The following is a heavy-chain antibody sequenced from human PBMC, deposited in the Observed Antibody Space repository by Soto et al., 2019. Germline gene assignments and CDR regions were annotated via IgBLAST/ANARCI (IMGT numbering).Heavy chain of an antibody. V-gene: IGHV4-31*03. Sequence: SETLSLTCTVSGGSISSAGYYWRWIRQHPGKGLEWIGYIYYSGSTYYNPSLKSRVTISVDTSKNQFSLKPSSVTAADTAVYYCAVREWLLDPYYYYGMDVWGQGTTVTVSS. CDR3: AVREWLLDPYYYYGMDV. D-gene: IGHD3-3*01. J-gene: IGHJ6*02. CDR2: IYYSGST. CDR1: GGSISSAGYY.